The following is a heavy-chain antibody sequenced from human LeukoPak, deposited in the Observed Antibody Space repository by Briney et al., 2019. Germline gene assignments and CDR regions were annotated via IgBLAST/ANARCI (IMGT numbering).Heavy chain of an antibody. CDR3: ARDLRPLVVPADP. Sequence: GGSLRLSCAASGFTFSSYAMNWVRQAPGKGLEWVSAISGSGGSTYYADSVKGRFTISRDNSKNTLYLQMNSLRAEDTAVYYCARDLRPLVVPADPWGQGTLVTVSS. V-gene: IGHV3-23*01. CDR1: GFTFSSYA. D-gene: IGHD2-2*01. CDR2: ISGSGGST. J-gene: IGHJ5*02.